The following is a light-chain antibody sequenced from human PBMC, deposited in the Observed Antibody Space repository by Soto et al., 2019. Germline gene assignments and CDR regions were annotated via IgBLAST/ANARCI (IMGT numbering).Light chain of an antibody. V-gene: IGKV3-11*01. CDR2: DAS. Sequence: TQSPSSLSASVGDRVTITCRASQGISNYLAWYQQKPGQAPRLLIYDASNRATGIPDRFSGSGSGTDFTLTISSLEPEDFAVYYCQQRSNWPQYTFGQGTKLEIK. J-gene: IGKJ2*01. CDR3: QQRSNWPQYT. CDR1: QGISNY.